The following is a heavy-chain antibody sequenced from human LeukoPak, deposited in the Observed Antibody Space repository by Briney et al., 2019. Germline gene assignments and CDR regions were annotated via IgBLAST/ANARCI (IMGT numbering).Heavy chain of an antibody. CDR2: IYYTGTT. Sequence: SETLSLTCTVSGGYISSSTYYWGWIRQPPGQGLEWIGAIYYTGTTYYNPTLRSRVTISVDTSKNHFSLNLSSVTAADTALYYCASAPRQGSIGGLDYWGQGTLVTVSS. V-gene: IGHV4-39*02. J-gene: IGHJ4*02. CDR1: GGYISSSTYY. CDR3: ASAPRQGSIGGLDY. D-gene: IGHD3-16*01.